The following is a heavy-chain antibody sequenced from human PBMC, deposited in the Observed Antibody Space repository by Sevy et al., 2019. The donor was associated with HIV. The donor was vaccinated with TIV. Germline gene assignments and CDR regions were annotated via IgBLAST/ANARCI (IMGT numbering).Heavy chain of an antibody. V-gene: IGHV3-23*01. CDR2: ISGSGGST. J-gene: IGHJ6*02. D-gene: IGHD2-2*02. CDR3: AKDQGIVVVPAAIEVTEYYGMDV. Sequence: GGSLRLSCAASGFTFSSYAMSWVRQAPGKGLEWVSAISGSGGSTYYADSVKGWFTISRDNSKNTLYLQMNSLRAEDTAVYCFAKDQGIVVVPAAIEVTEYYGMDVWGQWTTVTVSS. CDR1: GFTFSSYA.